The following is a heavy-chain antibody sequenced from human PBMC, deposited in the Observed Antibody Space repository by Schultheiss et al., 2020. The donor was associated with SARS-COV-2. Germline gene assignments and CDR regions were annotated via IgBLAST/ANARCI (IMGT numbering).Heavy chain of an antibody. CDR3: ARVTTVTSFDY. D-gene: IGHD4-17*01. CDR2: ISSSSSYI. J-gene: IGHJ4*02. CDR1: GFTFSSYS. V-gene: IGHV3-21*01. Sequence: GESLKISCAASGFTFSSYSMNWVRQAPGKGLEWVSSISSSSSYIYYADSVKGRFTISRDNAKNSLYLQMNSLRAEDTAVYYCARVTTVTSFDYWGQGTLVTVSS.